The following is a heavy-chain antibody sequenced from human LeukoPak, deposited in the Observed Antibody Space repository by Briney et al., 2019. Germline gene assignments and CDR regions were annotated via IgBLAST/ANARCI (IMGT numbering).Heavy chain of an antibody. J-gene: IGHJ4*02. CDR3: ARAIWFGEGHDY. CDR2: IYYSGST. Sequence: PSETLSLTCTVSGGSISSYYWSWLRQPPGKGLEWIGYIYYSGSTNYNPSLKSRVTISVDTSKNQSSLKLSSVTAADTAVYYCARAIWFGEGHDYWGQGTLVTVSS. V-gene: IGHV4-59*01. CDR1: GGSISSYY. D-gene: IGHD3-10*01.